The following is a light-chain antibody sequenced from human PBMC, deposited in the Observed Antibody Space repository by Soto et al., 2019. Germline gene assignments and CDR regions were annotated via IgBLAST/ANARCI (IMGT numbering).Light chain of an antibody. CDR2: SNN. CDR1: SSNIGSNT. V-gene: IGLV1-44*01. J-gene: IGLJ1*01. CDR3: AAWDDSLNGYV. Sequence: QPVLTQPPSASGTPGQRVTISCSGSSSNIGSNTVNWYQQLPGTATKLLIYSNNQRPSGVPDRFSGSKSGTSASLAISGLQSEDEADYYCAAWDDSLNGYVFGTGTKVTVL.